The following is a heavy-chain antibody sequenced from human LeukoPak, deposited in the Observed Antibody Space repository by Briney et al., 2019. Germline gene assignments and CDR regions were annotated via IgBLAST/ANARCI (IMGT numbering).Heavy chain of an antibody. J-gene: IGHJ6*03. D-gene: IGHD2-21*01. V-gene: IGHV3-23*01. Sequence: GGSLRLSCAASGFTFSSYAMSWVRQAPGKGLEWVSAISGSGGSTYYADSVKGLFTISSYNSKNTLYLQTKSLTAEDTAVYYCATDRLLGRSYYYYIDVWGKGTTVTLSS. CDR3: ATDRLLGRSYYYYIDV. CDR2: ISGSGGST. CDR1: GFTFSSYA.